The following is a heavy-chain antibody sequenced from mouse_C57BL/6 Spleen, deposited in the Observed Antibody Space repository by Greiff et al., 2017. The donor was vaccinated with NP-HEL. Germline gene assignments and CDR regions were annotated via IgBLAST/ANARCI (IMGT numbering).Heavy chain of an antibody. CDR2: ISRGGSYT. CDR3: ARHGGSNYECYFDY. J-gene: IGHJ2*01. V-gene: IGHV5-6*01. CDR1: GFTFSSYG. D-gene: IGHD2-5*01. Sequence: EVQVVESGGDLVKPGGSLKLSCAASGFTFSSYGMSWVRQTPDKRLEWVATISRGGSYTYYPDRVKGRYTISRDNAENTLYLQMSSLMSEDTAMYYCARHGGSNYECYFDYWGQGTTLTVSS.